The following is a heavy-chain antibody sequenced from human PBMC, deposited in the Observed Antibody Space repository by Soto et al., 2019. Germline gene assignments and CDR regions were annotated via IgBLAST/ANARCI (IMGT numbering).Heavy chain of an antibody. CDR2: IYYSGST. CDR3: AGELEGSYRVDY. V-gene: IGHV4-59*01. Sequence: SETLSLTCTVSGGSISSYYWSWIRQPPGKGLEWIGYIYYSGSTNYNPSLKSRVTISVDTSKNQFSLRLTSVVAADTAVYYCAGELEGSYRVDYWGLGTPVIGSS. CDR1: GGSISSYY. D-gene: IGHD3-16*02. J-gene: IGHJ4*02.